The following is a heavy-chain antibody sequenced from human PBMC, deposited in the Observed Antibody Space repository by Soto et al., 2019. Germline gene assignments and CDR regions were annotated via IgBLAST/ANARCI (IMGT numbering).Heavy chain of an antibody. J-gene: IGHJ4*02. V-gene: IGHV4-59*01. Sequence: PSETLSPTSTVSGGPISSYYWIVIRQPPGKGLEWIGYIYYSGSTNYNPSLKSRVTISVDKSKNQFSLNMSSVIAADTAVYYCARGRGSSWTFDYWGQGTLVTVS. CDR1: GGPISSYY. CDR2: IYYSGST. D-gene: IGHD6-13*01. CDR3: ARGRGSSWTFDY.